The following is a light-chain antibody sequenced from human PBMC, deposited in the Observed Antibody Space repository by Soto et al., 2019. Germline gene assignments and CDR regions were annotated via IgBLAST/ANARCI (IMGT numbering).Light chain of an antibody. V-gene: IGLV2-8*01. Sequence: QSALTQPHSASGSPGQSVAISCTGTSSDVGGYNYVSWYQQHPGKAPKLMIYEVNKRPSGVPDRFSGSKSGNTASLTVSGLQAEDEADYYCSSYAGSSNVFGTGPKVT. CDR1: SSDVGGYNY. J-gene: IGLJ1*01. CDR2: EVN. CDR3: SSYAGSSNV.